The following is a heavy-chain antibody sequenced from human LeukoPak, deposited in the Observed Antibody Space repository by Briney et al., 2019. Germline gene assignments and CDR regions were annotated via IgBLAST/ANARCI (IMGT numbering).Heavy chain of an antibody. V-gene: IGHV1-69*13. CDR2: IIPIFGTA. J-gene: IGHJ4*02. CDR3: ARDPMPFRPSRGETGTTV. D-gene: IGHD1-7*01. Sequence: GASVKVSCKASGYTFTGYYMHWVRQAPGQGLEWMGGIIPIFGTANYAQKFQGRVTITADESTSTAYMELSSLRSEDTAVYYCARDPMPFRPSRGETGTTVWGQGTLVTVSS. CDR1: GYTFTGYY.